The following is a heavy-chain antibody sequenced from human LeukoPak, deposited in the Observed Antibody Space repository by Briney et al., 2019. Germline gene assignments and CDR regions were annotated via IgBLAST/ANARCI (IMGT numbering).Heavy chain of an antibody. CDR3: ARDKGTEGLLPRGDWYFDL. Sequence: KPGGSLRLSCAASGFTFSSYSMNWVRQAPGKGLEWVSSISSSSTYIYYAGSVKGRFTISRDNAKNSLFLQMNSLRAEDTAVYYCARDKGTEGLLPRGDWYFDLWGRGTLVTVSS. D-gene: IGHD3-3*01. CDR2: ISSSSTYI. CDR1: GFTFSSYS. J-gene: IGHJ2*01. V-gene: IGHV3-21*01.